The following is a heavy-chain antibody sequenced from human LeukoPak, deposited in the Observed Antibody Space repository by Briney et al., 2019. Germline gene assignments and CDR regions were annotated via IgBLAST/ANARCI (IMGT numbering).Heavy chain of an antibody. CDR2: ISYDGSNK. Sequence: GRSLRLSCAASGFTTSSYAMRWVRQAPGKGLEWVAVISYDGSNKYYADSVKGRFTISRDNSKNTPYLQMNSLRAEDTAVYYCARAIGESSGWSDYWGQGTLVTVSS. J-gene: IGHJ4*02. CDR3: ARAIGESSGWSDY. D-gene: IGHD6-19*01. CDR1: GFTTSSYA. V-gene: IGHV3-30*04.